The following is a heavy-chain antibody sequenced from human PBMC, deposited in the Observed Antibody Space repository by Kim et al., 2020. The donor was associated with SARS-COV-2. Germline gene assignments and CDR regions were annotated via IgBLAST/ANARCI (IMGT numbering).Heavy chain of an antibody. V-gene: IGHV3-74*01. Sequence: GGSLRLSCAASGFSFSSSWMHWVRQAPGKGLVWVSRIYSDGCATTYADSVKGRFTISRDNAKNTLYLQMNSLRAEDTAVFFCARDSPYGLAGWSQGTKGT. CDR1: GFSFSSSW. CDR3: ARDSPYGLAG. CDR2: IYSDGCAT. J-gene: IGHJ6*02.